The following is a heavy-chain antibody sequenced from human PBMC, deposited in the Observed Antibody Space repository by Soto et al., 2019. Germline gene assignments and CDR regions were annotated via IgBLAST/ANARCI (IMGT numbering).Heavy chain of an antibody. V-gene: IGHV3-64D*08. CDR2: ISSNGGST. D-gene: IGHD6-19*01. J-gene: IGHJ5*02. CDR1: GFTFSSYA. Sequence: GGSLRLSCSASGFTFSSYAMHWVRQAPGKGLEYVSAISSNGGSTYYADSVKGRFTISRDNSKNTLYLQMSSLRAEDTAVYYCVKDRPAVAGTGWFDPWGQGTLVTVSS. CDR3: VKDRPAVAGTGWFDP.